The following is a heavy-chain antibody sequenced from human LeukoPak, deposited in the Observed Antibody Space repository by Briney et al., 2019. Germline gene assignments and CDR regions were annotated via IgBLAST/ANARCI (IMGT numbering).Heavy chain of an antibody. CDR1: GGSVSSYY. J-gene: IGHJ4*02. V-gene: IGHV4-4*07. CDR2: IYGTVT. D-gene: IGHD1-26*01. CDR3: ARHRFTGALDY. Sequence: PSETLSLTCTVSGGSVSSYYLSWIRQPAGKGLEWIGRIYGTVTTYNPSLVGRVTLSVDTSNNHFSLKLRSVTAADTAVYYCARHRFTGALDYWGQGTLVTVSS.